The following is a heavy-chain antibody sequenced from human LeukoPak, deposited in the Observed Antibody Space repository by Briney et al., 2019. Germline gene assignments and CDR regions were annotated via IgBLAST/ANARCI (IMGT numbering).Heavy chain of an antibody. Sequence: GGSLRLSCAASGFTFDDYAMHWVRHAPGKGLEWVSGISWNSGSIGYADSVKGRFTISRDNAKNSLYLQMNSLRAEDTALYYCAKGDASVITFGGVIVSWGQGTLVTVSS. V-gene: IGHV3-9*01. D-gene: IGHD3-16*02. J-gene: IGHJ4*02. CDR2: ISWNSGSI. CDR3: AKGDASVITFGGVIVS. CDR1: GFTFDDYA.